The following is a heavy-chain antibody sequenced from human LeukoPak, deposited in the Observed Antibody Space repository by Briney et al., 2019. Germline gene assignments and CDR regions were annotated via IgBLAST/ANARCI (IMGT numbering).Heavy chain of an antibody. D-gene: IGHD6-13*01. J-gene: IGHJ4*02. V-gene: IGHV4-39*01. CDR2: IYYSGST. CDR1: GGSISSSSYY. Sequence: SETLSLTCTVSGGSISSSSYYWGWIRQPPGKGLEWIGSIYYSGSTYYNPSLKSRVTISVDTSKNQFSLKLSSVTAADTAVYYCASRRYSSSWDPDGYFDYWGQGTLVTVSS. CDR3: ASRRYSSSWDPDGYFDY.